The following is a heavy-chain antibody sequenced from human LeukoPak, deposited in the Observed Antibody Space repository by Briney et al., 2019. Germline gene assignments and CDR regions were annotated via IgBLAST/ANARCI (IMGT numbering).Heavy chain of an antibody. D-gene: IGHD3-10*01. CDR3: AANYGSGSSPLDY. CDR2: ISSSSSYI. J-gene: IGHJ4*02. Sequence: GGSLRLSCAASGFTFSSYSMSWVRQAPGKGLEWVSSISSSSSYIYYAESVKGRFTISRDNAKNSLYLQMNSLGAEDTAVYYCAANYGSGSSPLDYWGQGTLVTVSS. V-gene: IGHV3-21*01. CDR1: GFTFSSYS.